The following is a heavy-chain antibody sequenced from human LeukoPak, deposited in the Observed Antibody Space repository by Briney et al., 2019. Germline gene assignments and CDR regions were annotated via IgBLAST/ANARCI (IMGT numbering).Heavy chain of an antibody. D-gene: IGHD3-22*01. CDR1: GFTFSTYR. V-gene: IGHV3-21*01. CDR3: ASSRYDSSGYYGIIAY. CDR2: ITRSSNYV. J-gene: IGHJ4*02. Sequence: PGGSLRLSCAASGFTFSTYRMSWVRQAPGKGLEWVSFITRSSNYVYYADSVKGRFTISRDNAKNSLYLQMNSLRAEDTAVYYCASSRYDSSGYYGIIAYWGQGTLVTVSS.